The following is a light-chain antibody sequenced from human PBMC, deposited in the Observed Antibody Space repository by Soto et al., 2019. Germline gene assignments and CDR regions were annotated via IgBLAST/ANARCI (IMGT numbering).Light chain of an antibody. CDR1: QSVSSSY. Sequence: IVFTQSPGTLSLSPGERATFYCRASQSVSSSYIAWYQQKRGQAPRRLIYGASIRATGIPDRFSGSGSGTDFSLTISRLEPEDFAVYYCQQYGTSPSTFGQGTRLEIK. CDR3: QQYGTSPST. J-gene: IGKJ5*01. V-gene: IGKV3-20*01. CDR2: GAS.